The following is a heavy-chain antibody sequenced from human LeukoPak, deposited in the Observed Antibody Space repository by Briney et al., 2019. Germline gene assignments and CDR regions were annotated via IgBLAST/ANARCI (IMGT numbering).Heavy chain of an antibody. V-gene: IGHV1-69*05. CDR2: IIPIFGTA. Sequence: GASVKVSVKASGGTFSSYAISWVRQAPGQGLEWMGRIIPIFGTANYPQKFQGRVTITTDESTSTAYMELSSLRSEDTAVYYCARDGGSGTQDYWGQGTLVTVSS. CDR1: GGTFSSYA. J-gene: IGHJ4*02. D-gene: IGHD3-10*01. CDR3: ARDGGSGTQDY.